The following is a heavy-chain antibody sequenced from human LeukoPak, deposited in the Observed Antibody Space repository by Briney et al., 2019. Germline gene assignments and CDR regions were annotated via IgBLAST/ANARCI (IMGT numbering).Heavy chain of an antibody. V-gene: IGHV3-48*04. J-gene: IGHJ4*02. CDR2: ISSSSSTI. D-gene: IGHD5-18*01. CDR3: ETAGQYRFDY. CDR1: GFTFSSYS. Sequence: GGSLRLSCAASGFTFSSYSMNWVRQAPGKGLEWVSYISSSSSTIYYADSVKGRFTISRDNAKNTLYLQMNSLGAEDTAVYYCETAGQYRFDYWGQGTLVTVSS.